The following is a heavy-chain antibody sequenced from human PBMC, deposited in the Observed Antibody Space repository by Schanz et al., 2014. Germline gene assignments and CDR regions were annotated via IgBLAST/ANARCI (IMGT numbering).Heavy chain of an antibody. Sequence: QVPLVESGGGVVQPGRSLRLSCAASGFPFSSYSMHWVRQAPGKGLEWVSLIYSNGSTYYADSVKGRFIISRDNSKNTLYLQINNLRAEDTAVYYCAYYDVLTGFDYWGQGTLVTVSS. V-gene: IGHV3-NL1*01. J-gene: IGHJ4*02. CDR3: AYYDVLTGFDY. D-gene: IGHD3-9*01. CDR2: IYSNGST. CDR1: GFPFSSYS.